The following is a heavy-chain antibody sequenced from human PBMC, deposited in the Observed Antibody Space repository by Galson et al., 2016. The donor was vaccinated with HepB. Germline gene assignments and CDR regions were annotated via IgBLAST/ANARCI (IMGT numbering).Heavy chain of an antibody. D-gene: IGHD4-23*01. CDR3: ARETHGGHDDEN. J-gene: IGHJ1*01. Sequence: CAISGDSVSSNGATWNWIRQSPSRGLEWPGRTYYRSRWINNYAESVKSRIIITPDTSKNQFSLHLDSVTPEDTALYYCARETHGGHDDENWGQGTLVTVSS. CDR2: TYYRSRWIN. V-gene: IGHV6-1*01. CDR1: GDSVSSNGAT.